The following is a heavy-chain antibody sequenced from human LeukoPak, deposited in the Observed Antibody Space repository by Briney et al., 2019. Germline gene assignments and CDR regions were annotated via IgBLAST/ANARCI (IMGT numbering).Heavy chain of an antibody. CDR3: ARQRSYSSSFDY. CDR1: GGTFSSYA. Sequence: SVKVSCKASGGTFSSYAISWVRQAPGQGLEWMGGIIPIFGTANYAQKFQGRVTITADESTNTAYMELSSLRSEDTAVYYCARQRSYSSSFDYWGQGTLVTVSS. CDR2: IIPIFGTA. D-gene: IGHD6-6*01. V-gene: IGHV1-69*13. J-gene: IGHJ4*02.